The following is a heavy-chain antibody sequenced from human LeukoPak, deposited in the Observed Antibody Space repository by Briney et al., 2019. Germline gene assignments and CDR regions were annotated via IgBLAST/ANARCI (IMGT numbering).Heavy chain of an antibody. V-gene: IGHV5-51*01. CDR1: GAIFTNYW. CDR3: ARRLRSNLGMPNWFYP. D-gene: IGHD4-17*01. J-gene: IGHJ5*02. Sequence: GEPPRISSKVSGAIFTNYWIGCVRHVPGGGLEWMGIIGPDDSDIQYSPSLQGHVIISVDKSINPLYLQWSSLRASDTAMYYCARRLRSNLGMPNWFYPWGQGKLVSVSS. CDR2: IGPDDSDI.